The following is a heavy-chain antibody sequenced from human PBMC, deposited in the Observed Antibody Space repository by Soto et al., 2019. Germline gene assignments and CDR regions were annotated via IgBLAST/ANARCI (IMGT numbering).Heavy chain of an antibody. Sequence: ASLKVSCKASGYTFATYYFAWVRQATGQGLEWMGWMNPNTGNTGYAQAFRGRVTMTRNTSITTAYMELSSLRSEDTAVYFCARRKERSGPYYLDSWGQGTLVTVSS. CDR3: ARRKERSGPYYLDS. D-gene: IGHD6-25*01. CDR1: GYTFATYY. J-gene: IGHJ4*02. CDR2: MNPNTGNT. V-gene: IGHV1-8*01.